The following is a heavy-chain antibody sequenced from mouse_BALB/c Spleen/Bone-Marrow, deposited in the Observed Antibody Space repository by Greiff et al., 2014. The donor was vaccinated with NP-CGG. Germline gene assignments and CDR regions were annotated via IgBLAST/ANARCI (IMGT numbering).Heavy chain of an antibody. Sequence: EVMLVESGGGLVKPGGSLKLSCAASGFTFSSYAMSWVRQTPEKRLEGVASISSGGSTYYPDSVKGRFTISRDNARNILYLQMSSLRSEDTAMYYCAKRGAYGNFWFAYWGQGTLVTVSA. D-gene: IGHD2-10*02. CDR1: GFTFSSYA. V-gene: IGHV5-6-5*01. CDR3: AKRGAYGNFWFAY. J-gene: IGHJ3*01. CDR2: ISSGGST.